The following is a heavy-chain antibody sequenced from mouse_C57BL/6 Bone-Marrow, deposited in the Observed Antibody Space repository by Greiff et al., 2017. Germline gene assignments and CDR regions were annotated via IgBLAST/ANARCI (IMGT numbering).Heavy chain of an antibody. V-gene: IGHV5-6*02. D-gene: IGHD1-1*01. Sequence: DVMLVESGGDLVKPGGSLKLSCAASGFTFSSYGMSWVRQTPDKRLEWVATISSGGSYTYYPDSVKGRFTISRDNAKNTLYLQMSSLKSEDTAMYYCARNPCDYYGSSLADYWGQGTTLTVSS. CDR2: ISSGGSYT. CDR3: ARNPCDYYGSSLADY. J-gene: IGHJ2*01. CDR1: GFTFSSYG.